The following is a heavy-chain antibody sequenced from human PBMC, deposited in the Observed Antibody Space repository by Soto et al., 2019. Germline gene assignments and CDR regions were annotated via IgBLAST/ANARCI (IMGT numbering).Heavy chain of an antibody. CDR2: ISGSGGST. J-gene: IGHJ3*02. CDR3: AKATYCSSTSCLNDAFDI. CDR1: GFTFSSYA. D-gene: IGHD2-2*01. Sequence: EVQLLESGGGLVQPGGSLRLSCAASGFTFSSYAMSWVRQAPGKGLEWVSAISGSGGSTYYADSVKGRFTISRDNSKNTLYLQMNSLRAEDTAVYYCAKATYCSSTSCLNDAFDIWGQGTMVTVSS. V-gene: IGHV3-23*01.